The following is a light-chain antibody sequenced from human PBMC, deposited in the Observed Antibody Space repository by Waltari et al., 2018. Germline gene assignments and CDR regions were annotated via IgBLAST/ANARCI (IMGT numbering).Light chain of an antibody. Sequence: DIQMTQSPSTLSASVGDRVTITCRASQSINNWLAWFQLKPGKAPKLLIYKASNLESGVPSRFSGSASVTEFTLTISSLQPDDFASYYCQHFYGNPWTFGQGTKVEI. V-gene: IGKV1-5*03. CDR1: QSINNW. CDR2: KAS. J-gene: IGKJ1*01. CDR3: QHFYGNPWT.